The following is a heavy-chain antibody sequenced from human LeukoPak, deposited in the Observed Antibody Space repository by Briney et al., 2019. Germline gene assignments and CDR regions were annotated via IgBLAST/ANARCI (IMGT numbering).Heavy chain of an antibody. CDR1: GFTFSSYS. V-gene: IGHV3-48*01. CDR2: ISSSSDTI. CDR3: ARDIEEYDFWSGYYTQFDY. J-gene: IGHJ4*02. D-gene: IGHD3-3*01. Sequence: GGSLRLSCAASGFTFSSYSMNWVRQAPGKGLEWLSYISSSSDTIYYADSVKGRFTISRDNAKNSLYLQMNSLRAEDTAVYYCARDIEEYDFWSGYYTQFDYWGQGTLVTVSS.